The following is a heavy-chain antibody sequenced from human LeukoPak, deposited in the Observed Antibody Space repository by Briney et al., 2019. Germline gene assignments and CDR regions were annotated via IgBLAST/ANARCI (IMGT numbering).Heavy chain of an antibody. D-gene: IGHD6-6*01. CDR2: ISSNGGST. J-gene: IGHJ4*02. V-gene: IGHV3-64*01. Sequence: GGSLRLSCAASGFTFSSYAMHWVRQAPGKGLGYVSAISSNGGSTYYANSVEGRFTISRDNSKNTLFLQMGSLRAEDMAVYYCARGGSIAARPIDYWGQGTLVTVSS. CDR1: GFTFSSYA. CDR3: ARGGSIAARPIDY.